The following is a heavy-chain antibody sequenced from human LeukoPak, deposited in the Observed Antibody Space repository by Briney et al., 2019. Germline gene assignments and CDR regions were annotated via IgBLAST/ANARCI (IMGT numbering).Heavy chain of an antibody. CDR1: GFTFNSYA. Sequence: GGSLRLSCAASGFTFNSYAMSWVRQAPGKGLVWVSRITSDGSSTTYADSVKGRFTVSRDNAKSTLYLHMNSLRAEDTAVYYCARMYGPEHWGQGTLVTVSS. CDR3: ARMYGPEH. D-gene: IGHD2-8*01. CDR2: ITSDGSST. J-gene: IGHJ4*02. V-gene: IGHV3-74*03.